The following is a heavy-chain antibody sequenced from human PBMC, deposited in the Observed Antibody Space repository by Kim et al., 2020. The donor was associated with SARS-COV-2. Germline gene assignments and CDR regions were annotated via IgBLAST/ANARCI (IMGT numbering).Heavy chain of an antibody. Sequence: ASVKVSCKASGYTFTGYYMHWVRQAPGQGLEWMGWINPNSGGTNYAQKFQGRVTITRDTSISTAYMELSRLRSDDTAVYYCARGYSSSWYVPASYYYYGMDVWGQGTTVTVSS. V-gene: IGHV1-2*02. CDR2: INPNSGGT. D-gene: IGHD6-13*01. J-gene: IGHJ6*02. CDR1: GYTFTGYY. CDR3: ARGYSSSWYVPASYYYYGMDV.